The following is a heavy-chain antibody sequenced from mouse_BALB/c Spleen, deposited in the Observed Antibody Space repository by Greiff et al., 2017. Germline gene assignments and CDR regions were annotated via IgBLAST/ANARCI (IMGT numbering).Heavy chain of an antibody. J-gene: IGHJ4*01. Sequence: EVQLVESGGGLVKPGGSLKLSCAASGFTFSSYAMSWVRQSPEKRLEWVAEISSGGSYTYYPDTVTGRFTISRDNAKNTLYLEMSSLRSEDTAMYYCAREGAYYYAMDYWGQGTSVTVSS. D-gene: IGHD2-10*01. CDR3: AREGAYYYAMDY. CDR2: ISSGGSYT. V-gene: IGHV5-9-4*01. CDR1: GFTFSSYA.